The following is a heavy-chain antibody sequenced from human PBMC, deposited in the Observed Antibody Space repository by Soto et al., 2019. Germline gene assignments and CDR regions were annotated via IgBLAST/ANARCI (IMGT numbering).Heavy chain of an antibody. J-gene: IGHJ5*02. V-gene: IGHV1-8*01. CDR3: ARDQDVLRFLFDP. Sequence: GASVKVSCKASGYTLTSYDINWVRQATGQGLEWMGWMNPNSGNTGYAQKFQGRVTMTRNTSISTAYMELSSLRSEDTAVYYCARDQDVLRFLFDPWGQGTLVTVSS. CDR2: MNPNSGNT. D-gene: IGHD3-3*01. CDR1: GYTLTSYD.